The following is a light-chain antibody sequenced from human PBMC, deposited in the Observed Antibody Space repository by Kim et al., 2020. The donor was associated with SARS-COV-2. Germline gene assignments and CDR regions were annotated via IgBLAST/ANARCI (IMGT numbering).Light chain of an antibody. CDR1: QSVTHN. J-gene: IGKJ1*01. CDR3: QQYDNWPRT. CDR2: GAS. Sequence: ETVMTQSPATLSVSPGERATLSCRASQSVTHNLAWFQQKPGQAPRLLIYGASTRATGIPARFSGSGSGTEFTLTISSLQSEDFAVYYCQQYDNWPRTFGQGTKVDIK. V-gene: IGKV3-15*01.